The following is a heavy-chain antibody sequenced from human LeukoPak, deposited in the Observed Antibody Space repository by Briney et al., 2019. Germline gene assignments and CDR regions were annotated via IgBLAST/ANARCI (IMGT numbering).Heavy chain of an antibody. J-gene: IGHJ4*02. CDR1: GGSISSYY. V-gene: IGHV4-59*01. Sequence: SETLSLTCTVSGGSISSYYWSWIRQPPGKGLEWIGYIYYSGSTNYNPSLKSRVTISVDTSKNQFSLKLSSVTAADTAVYYCAREPYCGGDCPTYYFDYWGQGTLVTVPP. D-gene: IGHD2-21*02. CDR2: IYYSGST. CDR3: AREPYCGGDCPTYYFDY.